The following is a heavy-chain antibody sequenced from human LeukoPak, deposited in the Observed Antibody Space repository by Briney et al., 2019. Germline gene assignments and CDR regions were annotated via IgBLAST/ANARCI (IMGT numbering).Heavy chain of an antibody. CDR1: GFTFCDYT. D-gene: IGHD1-26*01. Sequence: TGGSLRLSCTASGFTFCDYTMSWVRQAPGKGLERVGFIRSKAYGATTEYAASVKGRFTISRDDSKSIAYLQMNSLKTEDTAMYYCTRDGATLDYWGQGTLVTVSS. CDR2: IRSKAYGATT. CDR3: TRDGATLDY. V-gene: IGHV3-49*04. J-gene: IGHJ4*02.